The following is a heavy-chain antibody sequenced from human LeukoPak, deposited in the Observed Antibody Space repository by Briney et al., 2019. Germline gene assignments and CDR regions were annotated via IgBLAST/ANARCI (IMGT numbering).Heavy chain of an antibody. CDR2: IIPIFGTA. J-gene: IGHJ4*02. CDR3: ARDENGDYPLDY. D-gene: IGHD4-17*01. CDR1: GGTFSSYA. Sequence: SVKVSCKASGGTFSSYAISWVRQAPGQGLEWMGRIIPIFGTANYAQKFQGRVTITTDESTSTAYMELSSLGSEDTAVYYCARDENGDYPLDYWGQGTLVTVSS. V-gene: IGHV1-69*05.